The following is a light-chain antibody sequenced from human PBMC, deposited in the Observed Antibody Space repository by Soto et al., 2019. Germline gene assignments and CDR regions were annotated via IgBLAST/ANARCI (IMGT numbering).Light chain of an antibody. V-gene: IGKV3-11*01. CDR1: QSVSSY. J-gene: IGKJ1*01. Sequence: EIVLTQSPATLSLSPGERATLSCRASQSVSSYLAWYQQKPGQAPRLLIYDAYNRATGIPARFRGSGSGTDFALTISSLEPEDFAVYYCQQRSNWPRTFGQGTKVE. CDR3: QQRSNWPRT. CDR2: DAY.